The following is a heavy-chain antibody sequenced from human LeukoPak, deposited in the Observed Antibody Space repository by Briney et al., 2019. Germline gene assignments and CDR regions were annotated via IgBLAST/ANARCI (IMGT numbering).Heavy chain of an antibody. Sequence: GGSLRLSCAASGFTFDDYAMPWVRQAPGKGLEWVSGISWNSGSIGYADSVKGRFTISRDNAKNSLYLQMNSLRAEDMALYYCAKDIYSSSSASFDYWGQGTLVTVSS. CDR1: GFTFDDYA. CDR3: AKDIYSSSSASFDY. J-gene: IGHJ4*02. CDR2: ISWNSGSI. V-gene: IGHV3-9*03. D-gene: IGHD6-6*01.